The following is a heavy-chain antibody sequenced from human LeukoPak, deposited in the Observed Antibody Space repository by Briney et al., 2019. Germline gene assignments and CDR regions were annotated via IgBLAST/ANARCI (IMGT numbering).Heavy chain of an antibody. CDR2: IFNSGNT. CDR1: GGSISSGDYY. J-gene: IGHJ5*02. Sequence: SETLSLTCTVSGGSISSGDYYWSWIRQPPGKGVEWIGYIFNSGNTYYNPSLRSRVTISVDTSKNQFSLELSSVTAADTAVYYCTRDRWFDPWGQGTLVTVSS. V-gene: IGHV4-30-4*01. CDR3: TRDRWFDP.